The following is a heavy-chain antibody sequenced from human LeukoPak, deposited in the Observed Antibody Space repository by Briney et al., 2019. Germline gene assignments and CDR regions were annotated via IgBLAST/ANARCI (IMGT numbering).Heavy chain of an antibody. CDR1: GFTFSNAW. J-gene: IGHJ4*02. CDR2: IKSKTDGGTT. D-gene: IGHD2-21*01. CDR3: NTLVGILAVDEAGTLSDS. V-gene: IGHV3-15*01. Sequence: GGSLRLSCAASGFTFSNAWTNWVRQAPGKGLEWVGRIKSKTDGGTTDYGAPVKGRFTISRDDSKNTLYLQMNSLKTADTAVYYCNTLVGILAVDEAGTLSDSWGQGTLVTVSS.